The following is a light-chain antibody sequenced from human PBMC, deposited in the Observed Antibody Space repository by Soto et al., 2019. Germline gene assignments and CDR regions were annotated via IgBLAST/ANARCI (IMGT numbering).Light chain of an antibody. J-gene: IGKJ3*01. Sequence: IQLTQSPSSLSASVGDRVTITCRASQAISSYLAWYQQKPGKAPHLLIYAASTLYRGVPSRFSGSGSGTDFTLTISGLQPKDFATYYCQQLKSYPRTFGPGTKVEIK. CDR1: QAISSY. CDR3: QQLKSYPRT. V-gene: IGKV1-9*01. CDR2: AAS.